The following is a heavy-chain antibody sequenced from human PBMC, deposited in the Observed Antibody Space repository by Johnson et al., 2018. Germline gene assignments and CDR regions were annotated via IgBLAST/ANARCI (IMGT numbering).Heavy chain of an antibody. J-gene: IGHJ3*02. CDR2: ISGSSSHI. CDR1: GFNFSSYS. D-gene: IGHD1-26*01. Sequence: VQLQESGGGLVKXGGSXRLXCAASGFNFSSYSMTWVRQAPGKGLEWVSSISGSSSHIYNAASVKGILTISSGNAKNSLYPQMNSLRAEDTAVYYCARSLRTKWEGALDIWGQGTMVTVSS. V-gene: IGHV3-21*06. CDR3: ARSLRTKWEGALDI.